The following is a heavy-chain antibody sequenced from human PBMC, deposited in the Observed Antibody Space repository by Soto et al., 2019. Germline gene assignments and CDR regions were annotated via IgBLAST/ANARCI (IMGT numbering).Heavy chain of an antibody. CDR3: ARGPGSGYYYFDY. CDR2: VSSSGGTT. V-gene: IGHV3-48*03. D-gene: IGHD3-22*01. Sequence: EVQLLESGGGLVPPGGSLRLSCSASGFTFSSYEMKWFRQAPGKWLEWGSYVSSSGGTTYYAYSVKGRFTSSRDNAKNSRSLQMNSLSGEDTAVYYCARGPGSGYYYFDYWCQGTLVTVS. J-gene: IGHJ4*02. CDR1: GFTFSSYE.